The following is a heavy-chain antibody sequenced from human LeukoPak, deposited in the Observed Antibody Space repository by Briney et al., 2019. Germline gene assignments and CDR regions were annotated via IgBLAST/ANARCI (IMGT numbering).Heavy chain of an antibody. CDR1: GGSFSGYY. CDR3: ARGWEQWLVRYYYGMDV. J-gene: IGHJ6*02. Sequence: SETLSLTCAVYGGSFSGYYWSWIRQPLGKGLEWIGEINHSGSTNYNPSLKSRVTISVDTSKNQFSLKLSSVTAADTAVYYCARGWEQWLVRYYYGMDVWGQGTTVTVSS. CDR2: INHSGST. D-gene: IGHD6-19*01. V-gene: IGHV4-34*01.